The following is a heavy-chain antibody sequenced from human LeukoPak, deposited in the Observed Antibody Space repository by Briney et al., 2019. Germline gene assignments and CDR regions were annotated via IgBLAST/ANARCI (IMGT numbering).Heavy chain of an antibody. CDR2: IKEDGSEK. CDR3: ARDIQMRSYDILTTYLLACGLDV. CDR1: GFTFSNFW. J-gene: IGHJ6*02. D-gene: IGHD3-9*01. V-gene: IGHV3-7*01. Sequence: PGGSLRLSCAASGFTFSNFWMSWVRQAPGKGLEWVANIKEDGSEKYYVDSVKGRFTISRDNAKNSLYLQMNSLRAEDTAVYYCARDIQMRSYDILTTYLLACGLDVWGQGTTVTVSS.